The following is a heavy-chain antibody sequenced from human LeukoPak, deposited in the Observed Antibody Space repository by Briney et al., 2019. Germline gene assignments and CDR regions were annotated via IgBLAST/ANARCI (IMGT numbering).Heavy chain of an antibody. CDR3: ARMGESYCSSTSCPYNWFDP. V-gene: IGHV7-4-1*02. CDR2: INTNTGNP. Sequence: ASVKVSCKASGYTFTSYAMNWVRQAPGQGLEWMGWINTNTGNPTYARGFTGRFVFSLDTSVSTAYLQISSLKAEDTAVYYCARMGESYCSSTSCPYNWFDPWGQGTLVTVSS. D-gene: IGHD2-2*01. J-gene: IGHJ5*02. CDR1: GYTFTSYA.